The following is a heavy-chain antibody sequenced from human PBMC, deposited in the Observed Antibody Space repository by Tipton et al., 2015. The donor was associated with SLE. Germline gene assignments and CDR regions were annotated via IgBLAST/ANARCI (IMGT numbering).Heavy chain of an antibody. D-gene: IGHD2/OR15-2a*01. J-gene: IGHJ4*01. CDR3: ARIRLYYFDY. CDR2: INHSGST. CDR1: GGSFSGYY. V-gene: IGHV4-34*01. Sequence: TLSLTCAVYGGSFSGYYWSWIRQPPGKGLEWIGEINHSGSTNYNPSLKSRVTISVDTSKNQFSLKLSSVTAADTAVYYCARIRLYYFDYWGRGTLVTVSS.